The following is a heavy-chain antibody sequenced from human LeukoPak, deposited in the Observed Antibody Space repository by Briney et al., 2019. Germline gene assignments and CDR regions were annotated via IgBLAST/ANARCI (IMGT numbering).Heavy chain of an antibody. CDR3: ARGVGNCSSTSCYFFDY. J-gene: IGHJ4*02. CDR1: GGSFSGYY. V-gene: IGHV4-34*01. D-gene: IGHD2-2*01. CDR2: INHSGST. Sequence: SEALSLTCAVYGGSFSGYYWSWIRQPPGKGLEWIGEINHSGSTNYNPSLKSRVTILVDTSKNQFSLKLSSVTAADTAVYYCARGVGNCSSTSCYFFDYWGQGTLVTVSS.